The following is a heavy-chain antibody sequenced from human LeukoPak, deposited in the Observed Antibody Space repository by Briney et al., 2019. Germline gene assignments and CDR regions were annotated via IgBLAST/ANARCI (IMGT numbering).Heavy chain of an antibody. CDR2: INPNSGGT. CDR3: ARGSGSYESPFDY. J-gene: IGHJ4*02. D-gene: IGHD1-26*01. Sequence: ASVKVSCKASGYTFTSYYMHWVRQAPGQGLEWMGRINPNSGGTNYAQKFQGRVTTTRDTSISTAYMELSRLRSDDTAVYYCARGSGSYESPFDYWGQGTLVTVSS. V-gene: IGHV1-2*06. CDR1: GYTFTSYY.